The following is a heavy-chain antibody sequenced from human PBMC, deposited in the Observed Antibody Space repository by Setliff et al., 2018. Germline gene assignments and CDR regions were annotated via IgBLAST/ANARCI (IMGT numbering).Heavy chain of an antibody. CDR2: IYYSGST. Sequence: SETLSLTCTVSGGSISSSSYYWGWIRQPPGKGLEWIGYIYYSGSTNYNPSLKSRVTISVDTSKNQFSLKLSSVTAADTAVYYCARQVEMATIAFDVWGQGTMVTVSS. J-gene: IGHJ3*01. CDR3: ARQVEMATIAFDV. CDR1: GGSISSSSYY. V-gene: IGHV4-61*05. D-gene: IGHD5-12*01.